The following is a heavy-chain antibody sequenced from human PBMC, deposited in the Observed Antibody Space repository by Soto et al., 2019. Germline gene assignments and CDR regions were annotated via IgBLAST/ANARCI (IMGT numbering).Heavy chain of an antibody. Sequence: ASVKVSCKASNYLFGAFGISWVRQAPGQGLEWMGWITPYNGDTHYAEKFQDRVTMSADKSTTTAYMEVRSLTTHDTAVYYCARGAPPIAVVWFDPWGHGTLVTVSP. CDR3: ARGAPPIAVVWFDP. CDR2: ITPYNGDT. V-gene: IGHV1-18*01. D-gene: IGHD6-19*01. CDR1: NYLFGAFG. J-gene: IGHJ5*02.